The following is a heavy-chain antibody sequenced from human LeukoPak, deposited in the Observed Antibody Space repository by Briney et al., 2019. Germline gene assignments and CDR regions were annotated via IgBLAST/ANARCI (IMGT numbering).Heavy chain of an antibody. CDR2: INPNSGGT. J-gene: IGHJ6*03. D-gene: IGHD5-18*01. CDR3: ARGDHVDTAMVYYYYYMDV. CDR1: GYTFTGYY. V-gene: IGHV1-2*02. Sequence: ASVKVSCKASGYTFTGYYMRWVRQAPGQGLEWMGWINPNSGGTNYAQKFQGRVTMTRDTSISTAYMELSRLRSDDTAVYYCARGDHVDTAMVYYYYYMDVWGKGTTVTISS.